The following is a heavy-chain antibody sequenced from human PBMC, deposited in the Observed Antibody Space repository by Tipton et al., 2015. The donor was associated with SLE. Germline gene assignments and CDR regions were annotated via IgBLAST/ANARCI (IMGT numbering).Heavy chain of an antibody. D-gene: IGHD5-24*01. Sequence: VQLVQSGGGVVQPGRSLRLSCAASGFTFSSYSMNWVRQAPGKGLEWVSSISSSSRYIYYTDSVKGRFTISRDNAKNSLYLQMNSLRAEDTAVYYCASSGRERWLQPRDYWGQGTLVTVSS. J-gene: IGHJ4*02. V-gene: IGHV3-21*01. CDR3: ASSGRERWLQPRDY. CDR2: ISSSSRYI. CDR1: GFTFSSYS.